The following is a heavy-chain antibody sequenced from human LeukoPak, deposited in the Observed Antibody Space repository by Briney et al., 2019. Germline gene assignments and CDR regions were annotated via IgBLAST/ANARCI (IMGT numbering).Heavy chain of an antibody. CDR3: AKDSGFTVATDY. D-gene: IGHD4-17*01. CDR1: GFTFSSYA. Sequence: GGSLRLSCAASGFTFSSYAMSWVRQAPGKGLEWVAVISYDGSNKYYADSVKGRFTISRDNSKNTLYLQMNSLRAEDTAVYYCAKDSGFTVATDYWGQGTLVTVSS. V-gene: IGHV3-30*18. CDR2: ISYDGSNK. J-gene: IGHJ4*02.